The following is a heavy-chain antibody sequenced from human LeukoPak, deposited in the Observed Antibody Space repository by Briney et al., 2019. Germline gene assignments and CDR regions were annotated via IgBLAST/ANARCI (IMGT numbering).Heavy chain of an antibody. V-gene: IGHV4-38-2*01. CDR2: IYHSGST. CDR1: GYSISSGYY. J-gene: IGHJ6*03. CDR3: ARNYGSVHLYYYYYYYYMDV. D-gene: IGHD3-10*01. Sequence: SETLSLTCAVSGYSISSGYYWGWIRQPPGKGLEWIGSIYHSGSTYYNPSLKSRVTISVDTSKNQFSLKLSSVTAADTAVYYCARNYGSVHLYYYYYYYYMDVWGKGTTVTVSS.